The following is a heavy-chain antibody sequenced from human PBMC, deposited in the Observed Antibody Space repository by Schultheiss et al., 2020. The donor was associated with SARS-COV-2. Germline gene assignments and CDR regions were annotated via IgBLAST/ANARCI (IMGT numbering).Heavy chain of an antibody. CDR1: GFTFSSYA. CDR2: ISGSGGST. J-gene: IGHJ4*02. D-gene: IGHD3-10*01. Sequence: GGSLRLSCAASGFTFSSYAMSWVRQAPGKGLEWVSAISGSGGSTYYADSVKGRFTISRDNSKNTLYLQMNSLRAEDTAVYYCAKDGLVQGVIRNYFDYWGQRSLVTGSS. CDR3: AKDGLVQGVIRNYFDY. V-gene: IGHV3-23*01.